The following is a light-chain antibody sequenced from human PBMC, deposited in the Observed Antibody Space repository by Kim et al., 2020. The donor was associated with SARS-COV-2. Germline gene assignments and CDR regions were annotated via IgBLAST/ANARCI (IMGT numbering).Light chain of an antibody. V-gene: IGLV3-1*01. CDR1: KLGNKY. CDR3: LAWDSSSGSYV. J-gene: IGLJ1*01. CDR2: QDE. Sequence: SYELTQPPSVSVSPGQAASITCSGDKLGNKYASWYQQKPGQSPVLVIYQDEKRPSGIPERFSGSNSGNSATLTISGTQAMDEADYFCLAWDSSSGSYVFG.